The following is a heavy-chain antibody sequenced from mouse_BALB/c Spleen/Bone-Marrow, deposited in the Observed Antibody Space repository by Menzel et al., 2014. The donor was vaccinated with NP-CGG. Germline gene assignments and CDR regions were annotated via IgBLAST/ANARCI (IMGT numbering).Heavy chain of an antibody. CDR3: ARGGPLDY. J-gene: IGHJ2*01. CDR2: INPSNGRT. Sequence: QVHVKQSGAELVKPGASVKLSCKASGYTFTSYWMHWAKQRPGQGLEWIGEINPSNGRTNYNEKFKSKATLTVDKSSSTAYMQLSSLTSEDSEVYYCARGGPLDYWGQGTTLTVSS. V-gene: IGHV1S81*02. CDR1: GYTFTSYW. D-gene: IGHD6-1*01.